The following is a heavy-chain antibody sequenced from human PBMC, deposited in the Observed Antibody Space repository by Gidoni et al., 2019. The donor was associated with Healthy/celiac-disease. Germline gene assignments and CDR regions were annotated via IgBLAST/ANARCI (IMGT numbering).Heavy chain of an antibody. D-gene: IGHD2-15*01. CDR2: IYYSGST. J-gene: IGHJ5*02. CDR1: GGSISSGGYY. V-gene: IGHV4-31*03. CDR3: ARAPYCSGGSCHPGWFDP. Sequence: QVQLQEPGPGLVKPSQTLSLPCTVSGGSISSGGYYWSWIRQHPGKALEWIGYIYYSGSTYYNPSLKSRVTISVDTSKNQFSLKLSSVTAADTAVYYCARAPYCSGGSCHPGWFDPWGQGTLVTVSS.